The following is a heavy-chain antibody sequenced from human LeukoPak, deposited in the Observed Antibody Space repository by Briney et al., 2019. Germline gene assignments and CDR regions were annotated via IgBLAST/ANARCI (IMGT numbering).Heavy chain of an antibody. D-gene: IGHD2-2*01. CDR3: AREAASTDLDY. CDR1: GGSISSYY. J-gene: IGHJ4*02. V-gene: IGHV4-59*01. Sequence: SETLSLTCTVSGGSISSYYWSWIRQPPGKGLEWIGYIYYSGSTNYNPSLKSRVTISVDTSKNQFSLKLSSVTAADTAVYYCAREAASTDLDYWGQGTLVTVSS. CDR2: IYYSGST.